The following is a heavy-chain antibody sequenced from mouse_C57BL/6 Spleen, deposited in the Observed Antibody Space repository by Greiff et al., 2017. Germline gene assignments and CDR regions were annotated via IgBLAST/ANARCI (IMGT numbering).Heavy chain of an antibody. D-gene: IGHD2-2*01. Sequence: EVKLVESGGGLVKPGGSLKLSCAASGFTFSDYGMHWVRQAPEKGLEWVAYISSGSGTIYYADTVKGRFTISRDNAKNTLFLQMTSLRSEDTAMYYSARYGYVPYAMDYWGQGTSVTVSS. V-gene: IGHV5-17*01. J-gene: IGHJ4*01. CDR3: ARYGYVPYAMDY. CDR2: ISSGSGTI. CDR1: GFTFSDYG.